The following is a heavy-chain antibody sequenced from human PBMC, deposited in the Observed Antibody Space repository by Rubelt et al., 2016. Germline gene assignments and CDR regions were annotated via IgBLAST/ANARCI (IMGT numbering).Heavy chain of an antibody. Sequence: EVQLVESGGGLVQPGGSLRLSCAASGFTFSSYAMTWVRQAPGKGLEWVSSIYANGNTHSADSMKGRFTISRDNSKNTVFLQMNSLRVDDTAVYYCISYVWGQGTMVTVSS. J-gene: IGHJ3*01. CDR3: ISYV. V-gene: IGHV3-66*01. CDR2: IYANGNT. CDR1: GFTFSSYA.